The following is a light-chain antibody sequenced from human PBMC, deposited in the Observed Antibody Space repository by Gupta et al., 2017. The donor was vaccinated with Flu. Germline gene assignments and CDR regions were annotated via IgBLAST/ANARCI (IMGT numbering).Light chain of an antibody. Sequence: SYELTQPPSVSVSPGQTASLTCSGDKLGDKYACWYQQKPGQSPVLVIYQDSKRPSGIPERFSGSNSGNTATLTISGTQAMDEADYYCQAWDSSTAQVFGTGTKVTVL. J-gene: IGLJ1*01. CDR3: QAWDSSTAQV. CDR1: KLGDKY. V-gene: IGLV3-1*01. CDR2: QDS.